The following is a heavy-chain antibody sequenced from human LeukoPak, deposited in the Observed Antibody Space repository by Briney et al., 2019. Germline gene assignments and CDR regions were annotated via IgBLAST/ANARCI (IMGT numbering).Heavy chain of an antibody. CDR3: AREPTYSSSWYTSCDY. Sequence: AGGSLRLSCAASGFTFSNYNMNWVRQAPGKGLEWVSYISLSTSSIYYADSVEGRFTISRDNAKNSLYLQMNSLRVEDTGVYYCAREPTYSSSWYTSCDYWGQGTLVTASS. J-gene: IGHJ4*02. D-gene: IGHD6-13*01. CDR2: ISLSTSSI. V-gene: IGHV3-48*01. CDR1: GFTFSNYN.